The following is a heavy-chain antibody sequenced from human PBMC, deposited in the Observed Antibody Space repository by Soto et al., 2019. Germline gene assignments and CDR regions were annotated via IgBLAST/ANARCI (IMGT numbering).Heavy chain of an antibody. D-gene: IGHD6-6*01. J-gene: IGHJ4*02. CDR2: IIPIFGTA. Sequence: SVKVSFKASGGTFSSYAISWVRQAPGQGLEWMGGIIPIFGTANYAQKFQGRVTITADESTSTAYMELSSLRSEDTAVYYCARESAYSSSADYWGQGTLVTVSS. CDR1: GGTFSSYA. V-gene: IGHV1-69*13. CDR3: ARESAYSSSADY.